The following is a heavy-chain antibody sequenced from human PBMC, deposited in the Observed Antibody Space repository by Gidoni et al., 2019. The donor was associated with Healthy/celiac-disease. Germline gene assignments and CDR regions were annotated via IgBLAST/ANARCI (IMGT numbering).Heavy chain of an antibody. V-gene: IGHV3-66*01. D-gene: IGHD3-10*01. Sequence: ARDNSKNTLYLQMNSLRAEDTAVYYCARERFGELSYFDCWGQGTLVTVSS. J-gene: IGHJ4*02. CDR3: ARERFGELSYFDC.